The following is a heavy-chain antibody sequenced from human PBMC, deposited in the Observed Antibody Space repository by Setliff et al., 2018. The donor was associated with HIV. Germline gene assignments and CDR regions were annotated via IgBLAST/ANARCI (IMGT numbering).Heavy chain of an antibody. V-gene: IGHV3-48*04. Sequence: SGGSLRLSCEASGFTFSGSDMNWVRLVPGKGLEWVSYIDSGSETKYYAHSVKGRFSISRDNSRNALFLQMNNLGVDDTAVYYCAREGSSGYTGWFDSWGQGTQVTVSS. CDR1: GFTFSGSD. J-gene: IGHJ5*01. CDR2: IDSGSETK. D-gene: IGHD3-22*01. CDR3: AREGSSGYTGWFDS.